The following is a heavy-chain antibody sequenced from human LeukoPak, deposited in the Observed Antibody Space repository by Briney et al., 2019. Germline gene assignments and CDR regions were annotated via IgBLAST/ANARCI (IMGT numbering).Heavy chain of an antibody. V-gene: IGHV4-59*01. D-gene: IGHD5-18*01. CDR3: AREYSYGIFPEYYFDY. Sequence: SETLSLTCTVSGGSISSYYWSWIRQPPGKGLEWIGYIYYGGSTNYNPSLKSRVTISVDTSKNQFSLKLSSVTAADTAVYYCAREYSYGIFPEYYFDYWGQGTLVTVSS. CDR1: GGSISSYY. CDR2: IYYGGST. J-gene: IGHJ4*02.